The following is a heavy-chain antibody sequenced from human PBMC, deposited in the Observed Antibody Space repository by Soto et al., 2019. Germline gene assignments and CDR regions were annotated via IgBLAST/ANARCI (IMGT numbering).Heavy chain of an antibody. CDR3: ARELSGWYYFDY. CDR2: IYYSGST. CDR1: GGSISSGGYY. J-gene: IGHJ4*02. V-gene: IGHV4-31*03. Sequence: SETLTLTCTVSGGSISSGGYYWSWIRQHPGKGLEWIGYIYYSGSTYYNPSLKSRVTISVDTSKNQFSLKLSSVTAADTAVYYCARELSGWYYFDYWGQGTLVTVSS. D-gene: IGHD6-19*01.